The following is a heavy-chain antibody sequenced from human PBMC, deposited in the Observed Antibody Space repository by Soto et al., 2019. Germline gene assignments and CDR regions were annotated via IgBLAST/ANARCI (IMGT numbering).Heavy chain of an antibody. Sequence: LLVESGGGFVQPGGSLRLSCVASGFTFSHAWMDWVRQAPGKGREWVGRIKSISDGETTNYAASVAGRFTISRDDSKNTLFLHVNSLKTEDTGVYYCTRRIAVAGTYYFDYWGQGTLVTVSS. V-gene: IGHV3-15*07. CDR3: TRRIAVAGTYYFDY. CDR1: GFTFSHAW. D-gene: IGHD6-19*01. J-gene: IGHJ4*02. CDR2: IKSISDGETT.